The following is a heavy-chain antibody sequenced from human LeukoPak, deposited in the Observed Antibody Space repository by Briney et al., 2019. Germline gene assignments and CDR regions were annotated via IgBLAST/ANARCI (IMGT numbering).Heavy chain of an antibody. Sequence: GESLKISCQVSGYSFSNYWIAWVRQMPGKGLEWMGIIYPDYSDIRYSPSFQGLVTISADKSISSAYLQWSSLKASDTAMYYCARRGGLTDVYIWGQGTMVTVSS. CDR1: GYSFSNYW. D-gene: IGHD3-9*01. V-gene: IGHV5-51*01. CDR2: IYPDYSDI. CDR3: ARRGGLTDVYI. J-gene: IGHJ3*02.